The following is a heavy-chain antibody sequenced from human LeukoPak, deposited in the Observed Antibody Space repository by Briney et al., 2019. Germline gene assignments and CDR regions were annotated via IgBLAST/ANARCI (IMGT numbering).Heavy chain of an antibody. CDR2: INWNGGST. J-gene: IGHJ4*02. V-gene: IGHV3-20*01. CDR3: ARDVAGGWIFDY. D-gene: IGHD6-19*01. Sequence: PGGSLRLSCAASGFTFDDYGMSWVRQAPGKGLEWVSGINWNGGSTGYADSVKGRFTISRDNAKNSLYLQMNSLRAEDTALYHCARDVAGGWIFDYWGQGTLVTVSS. CDR1: GFTFDDYG.